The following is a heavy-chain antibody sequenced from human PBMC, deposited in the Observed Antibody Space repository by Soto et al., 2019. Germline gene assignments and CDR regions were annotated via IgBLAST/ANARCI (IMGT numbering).Heavy chain of an antibody. V-gene: IGHV4-30-4*01. Sequence: SETLSLTCTVSGGSISSGDYYWSWIRQPPGKGLEWIGYIYYSGSTYYNPSLKSRVTISVDTSKNQFSLKLSSVTAADTAVYYCAREVTIFGVVIPYFDYLGQGTLVTVSS. J-gene: IGHJ4*02. D-gene: IGHD3-3*01. CDR3: AREVTIFGVVIPYFDY. CDR1: GGSISSGDYY. CDR2: IYYSGST.